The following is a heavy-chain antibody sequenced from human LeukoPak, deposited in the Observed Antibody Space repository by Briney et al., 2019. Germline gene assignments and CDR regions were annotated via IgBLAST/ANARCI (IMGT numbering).Heavy chain of an antibody. V-gene: IGHV1-8*01. CDR3: ARRAGAYSHPYAY. CDR2: MNPNSGNT. CDR1: GYTFTSYD. J-gene: IGHJ4*02. D-gene: IGHD4/OR15-4a*01. Sequence: ASVKVSCKASGYTFTSYDINWVRQATGHRLEWMGWMNPNSGNTGYAQKFQGRVTMTRNTSISTDYMELSSLRSEDTAVYYCARRAGAYSHPYAYWGQGTLVTVSS.